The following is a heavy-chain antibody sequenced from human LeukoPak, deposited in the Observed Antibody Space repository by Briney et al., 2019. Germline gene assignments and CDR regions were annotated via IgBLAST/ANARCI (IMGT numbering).Heavy chain of an antibody. CDR1: GFTFSSYW. CDR3: ARKGLGDV. Sequence: GGSLRLSCAASGFTFSSYWMSWVRQAPGKGLEWVANIKQDGSVKYYVASVKGRFTISRDNAKNSLFLQMNSLSAEDTAVYYCARKGLGDVWGQGTTVTVSS. J-gene: IGHJ6*02. D-gene: IGHD6-19*01. CDR2: IKQDGSVK. V-gene: IGHV3-7*01.